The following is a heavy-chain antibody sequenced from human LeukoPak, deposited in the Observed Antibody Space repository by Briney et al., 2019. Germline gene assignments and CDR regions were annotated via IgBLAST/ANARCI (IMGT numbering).Heavy chain of an antibody. D-gene: IGHD6-19*01. CDR3: ARAASGWYYDY. Sequence: SQTLSLTCTVSGGSISSGDYYWSWIRQPPGKRLEWIGYINYSGTTYYNPSLKSRLTISVDTSKNLFSLNLTSVTAADTAVYYCARAASGWYYDYWGQGTQVTASS. J-gene: IGHJ4*02. CDR2: INYSGTT. CDR1: GGSISSGDYY. V-gene: IGHV4-30-4*01.